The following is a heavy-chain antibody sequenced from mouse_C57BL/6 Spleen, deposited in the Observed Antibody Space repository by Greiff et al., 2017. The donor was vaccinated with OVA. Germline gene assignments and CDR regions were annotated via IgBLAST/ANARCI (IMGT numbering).Heavy chain of an antibody. J-gene: IGHJ2*01. CDR2: IDPETGGT. CDR1: GYTFTDYE. Sequence: VQRVESGAELVRPGASVTLSCKASGYTFTDYEMHWVKQTPVHGLEWIGAIDPETGGTAYNQKFKGKAKLTADKSSSTAYMELSSLTSEDSAVYYCTRGGSSYDYWGQGTTLTVSS. CDR3: TRGGSSYDY. D-gene: IGHD1-1*01. V-gene: IGHV1-15*01.